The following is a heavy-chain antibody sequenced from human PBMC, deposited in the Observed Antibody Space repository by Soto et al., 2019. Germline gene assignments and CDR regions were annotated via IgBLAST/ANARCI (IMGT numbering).Heavy chain of an antibody. CDR2: IIPVFGRP. D-gene: IGHD5-12*01. V-gene: IGHV1-69*13. J-gene: IGHJ1*01. Sequence: SVKVSCKASGGTFSSFGISWVRQAPGQGLEWMGGIIPVFGRPNYAQRFRGRLTITADESTNTSYMELIDLTSGDTAVYYCAREASGYDFWGQGTQVTVSS. CDR1: GGTFSSFG. CDR3: AREASGYDF.